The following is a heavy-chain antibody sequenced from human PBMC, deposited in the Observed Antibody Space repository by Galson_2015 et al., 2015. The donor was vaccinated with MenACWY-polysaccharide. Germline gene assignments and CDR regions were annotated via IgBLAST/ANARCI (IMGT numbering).Heavy chain of an antibody. CDR2: IDWDDDD. CDR3: ALIPPAPSRQVPAYYYGMAV. CDR1: GFSLSTSGVS. Sequence: PALVKPTQPLTLPCTFYGFSLSTSGVSVSWIRQPPGKALEWLARIDWDDDDYYSTSLKTRLTISKDTSKNQVFLAMTNMKPVDTATYYCALIPPAPSRQVPAYYYGMAVWGQGTTVTVSS. V-gene: IGHV2-70*11. J-gene: IGHJ6*02.